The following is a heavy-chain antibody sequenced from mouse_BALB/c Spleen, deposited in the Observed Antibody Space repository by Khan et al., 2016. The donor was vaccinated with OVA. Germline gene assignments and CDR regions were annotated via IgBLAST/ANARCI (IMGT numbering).Heavy chain of an antibody. D-gene: IGHD2-14*01. Sequence: EVQLQESGPGLVKPSQSLSLTCTVTGYSITSDYAWNWIRQFPGNKLEWMGYISSTGSTSYNPSLKSRISITRDTSKNQFFLQLKSVTTEDTATYYGARSLYYSYGYALDCWGQGTSVTVSS. CDR1: GYSITSDYA. CDR3: ARSLYYSYGYALDC. J-gene: IGHJ4*01. V-gene: IGHV3-2*02. CDR2: ISSTGST.